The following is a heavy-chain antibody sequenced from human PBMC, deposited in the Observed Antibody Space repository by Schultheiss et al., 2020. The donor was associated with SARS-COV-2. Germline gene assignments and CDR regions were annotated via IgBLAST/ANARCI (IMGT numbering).Heavy chain of an antibody. D-gene: IGHD3-10*01. J-gene: IGHJ5*02. CDR2: IYHSGST. CDR1: GGSISSGGYS. CDR3: ATARGYGSGSYFSGNWFDP. Sequence: SQTLSLTCAVSGGSISSGGYSWSWIRQPPGKGLEWIGYIYHSGSTYYNPSLKSRVTISADRSKNQFSLKLSSVTAADTAVYYCATARGYGSGSYFSGNWFDPWGQGTLVTVSS. V-gene: IGHV4-30-2*01.